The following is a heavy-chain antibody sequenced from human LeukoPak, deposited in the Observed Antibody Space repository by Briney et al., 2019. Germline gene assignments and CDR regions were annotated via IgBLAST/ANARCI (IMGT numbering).Heavy chain of an antibody. CDR3: AKRLYYGSGSYYNDGLDY. CDR1: GFTFSSYG. Sequence: GGSLRLSCAACGFTFSSYGMHWVRQAPGKGLEWVAVISFDESNKYYADSVKGRFTISRDNSKNTLYLQMNSLRAEDTAVYYCAKRLYYGSGSYYNDGLDYWGQGTLVTVSS. D-gene: IGHD3-10*01. V-gene: IGHV3-30*18. J-gene: IGHJ4*02. CDR2: ISFDESNK.